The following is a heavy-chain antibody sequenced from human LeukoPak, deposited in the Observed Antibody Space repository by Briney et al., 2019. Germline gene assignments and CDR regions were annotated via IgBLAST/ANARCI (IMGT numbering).Heavy chain of an antibody. CDR1: GGSISSYN. J-gene: IGHJ4*02. CDR3: ARGASGWYWIDY. CDR2: IYYTGST. D-gene: IGHD6-19*01. Sequence: SETLSPTCTVSGGSISSYNWNWIRQPPGKGLEWIGNIYYTGSTNYNPSFKGRVTISVDTSKNQFSLKLSSVTAADTAVFYCARGASGWYWIDYWGLGTLVTVSS. V-gene: IGHV4-59*01.